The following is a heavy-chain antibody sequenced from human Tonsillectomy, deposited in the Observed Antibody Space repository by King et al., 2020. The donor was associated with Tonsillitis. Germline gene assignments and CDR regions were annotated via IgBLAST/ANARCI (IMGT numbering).Heavy chain of an antibody. D-gene: IGHD6-13*01. Sequence: QLVQSGGGLVKPGGSLRLSCAASGFTFSSYSMNWVRQAPGKGLEWVSFISSSSSYIFYADSVKGRFTISRDNAKNSLYLQMNSLRAEDTAVYYCARFMEQQLGAPTDYWGQGTLVTVSS. CDR1: GFTFSSYS. V-gene: IGHV3-21*01. CDR2: ISSSSSYI. CDR3: ARFMEQQLGAPTDY. J-gene: IGHJ4*02.